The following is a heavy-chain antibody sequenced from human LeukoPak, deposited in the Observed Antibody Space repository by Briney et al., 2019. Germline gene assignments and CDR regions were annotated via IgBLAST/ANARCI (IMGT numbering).Heavy chain of an antibody. Sequence: GGSLRLSCAASGFTFSSYWMSWVRQAPGKGLEWVANIKQDGTEKYYVDSVKGRFTISRDNAKNPLYLQMNSLRAEDTAVYYCASAADGYKEWGQGTLVTVSS. V-gene: IGHV3-7*01. D-gene: IGHD5-24*01. CDR2: IKQDGTEK. CDR1: GFTFSSYW. J-gene: IGHJ4*02. CDR3: ASAADGYKE.